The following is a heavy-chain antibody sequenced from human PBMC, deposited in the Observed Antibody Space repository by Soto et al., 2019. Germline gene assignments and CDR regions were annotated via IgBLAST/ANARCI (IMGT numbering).Heavy chain of an antibody. CDR2: IYYSGST. CDR1: GGSISSYY. J-gene: IGHJ6*02. D-gene: IGHD2-15*01. CDR3: AREPHRYCSGGSCPPGYGMDV. V-gene: IGHV4-59*01. Sequence: SETLSLTCTVSGGSISSYYWSWIRQPPGKGLEWIGYIYYSGSTNYNPSLKSRVTISVDTSKNQFSLKLSSVTAADTAVYYCAREPHRYCSGGSCPPGYGMDVWGQGTTVTVSS.